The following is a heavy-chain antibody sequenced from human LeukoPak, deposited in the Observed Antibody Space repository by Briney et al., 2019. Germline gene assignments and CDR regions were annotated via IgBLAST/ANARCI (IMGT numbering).Heavy chain of an antibody. CDR1: GGSFSGYY. V-gene: IGHV4-34*01. Sequence: MPSETLSLTCAVYGGSFSGYYWSWIRQPPGKGLEWIGEINHSGSTNYNPSLKSRVTISVDTSKNQFSLKLSSVTAADTAVYYCARGIAARHYYYYYMDVRGKGTTVTVSS. CDR3: ARGIAARHYYYYYMDV. J-gene: IGHJ6*03. CDR2: INHSGST. D-gene: IGHD6-6*01.